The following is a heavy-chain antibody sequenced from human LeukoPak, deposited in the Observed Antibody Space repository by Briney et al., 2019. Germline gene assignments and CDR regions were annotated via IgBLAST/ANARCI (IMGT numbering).Heavy chain of an antibody. V-gene: IGHV1-18*01. CDR3: ARSSCSSTSCYLDY. CDR2: ISAYNGNT. Sequence: GASVKVSCKASGYTFTSYGISWVRQAPGQGLEWMGWISAYNGNTNYAQKLQGRVTMTTDTSTSTAYMELSRLRSDDTAVYYCARSSCSSTSCYLDYWGQGTPVTVSS. J-gene: IGHJ4*02. CDR1: GYTFTSYG. D-gene: IGHD2-2*01.